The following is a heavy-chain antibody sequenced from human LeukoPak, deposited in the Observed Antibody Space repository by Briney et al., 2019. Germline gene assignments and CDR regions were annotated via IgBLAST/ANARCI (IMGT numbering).Heavy chain of an antibody. CDR2: MNSDGSST. CDR1: GFTFSSYW. J-gene: IGHJ4*02. Sequence: GGSLRLSCAASGFTFSSYWMHWVRQAPGKGLVWVSRMNSDGSSTNYADSVKGRFTISRDNAKNTLYLQMNSLRAEDTAVYYCARDPGYSYGIDYWGQGTLVTVSS. CDR3: ARDPGYSYGIDY. D-gene: IGHD5-18*01. V-gene: IGHV3-74*01.